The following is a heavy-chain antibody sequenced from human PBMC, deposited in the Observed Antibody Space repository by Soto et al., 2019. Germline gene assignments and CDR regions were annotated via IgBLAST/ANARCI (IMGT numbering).Heavy chain of an antibody. CDR3: ARGRYCPNGVCYVGNYYYYGMDV. CDR1: GGSFSGYY. CDR2: INHSGST. Sequence: SETLSLTCAVYGGSFSGYYWSWIRQPPGKGLEWIGEINHSGSTNYSPSLKSRVTISVDTSKNQFSLKLSSVTAADTAVYYCARGRYCPNGVCYVGNYYYYGMDVWGEATTLTVSS. V-gene: IGHV4-34*01. J-gene: IGHJ6*04. D-gene: IGHD2-8*01.